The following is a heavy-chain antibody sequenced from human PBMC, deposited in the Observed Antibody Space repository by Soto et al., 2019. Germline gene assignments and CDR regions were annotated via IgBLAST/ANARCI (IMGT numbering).Heavy chain of an antibody. J-gene: IGHJ3*02. CDR2: IWYDGSNK. Sequence: QVQLVESGGGVVQPGRSLRLSCAASGFTFKRYGMHWVRQAPGKGLEWVAIIWYDGSNKFYADSVKGRFSMSRDNSKNTLYLQMDSLRAEDTAVYYCARDGYTSDWSVCAFDIWGQGTTVTVSS. D-gene: IGHD6-19*01. V-gene: IGHV3-33*01. CDR3: ARDGYTSDWSVCAFDI. CDR1: GFTFKRYG.